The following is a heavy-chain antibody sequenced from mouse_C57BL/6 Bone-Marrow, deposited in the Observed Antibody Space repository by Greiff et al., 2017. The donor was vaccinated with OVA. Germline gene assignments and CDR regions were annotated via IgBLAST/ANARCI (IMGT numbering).Heavy chain of an antibody. CDR1: GFNIKDDY. Sequence: EVKLMESGAELVRPGASVKLSCTASGFNIKDDYMHWVKQRPEQGLEWIGWIDPENGDTEYASKFQGKATITADTSSNTAYLQLSSLTSEDTAVYYCTTTTVVVRDYWGQGTTLTVSS. V-gene: IGHV14-4*01. CDR2: IDPENGDT. CDR3: TTTTVVVRDY. D-gene: IGHD1-1*01. J-gene: IGHJ2*01.